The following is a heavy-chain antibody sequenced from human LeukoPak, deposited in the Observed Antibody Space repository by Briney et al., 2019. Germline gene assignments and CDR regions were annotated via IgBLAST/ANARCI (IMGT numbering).Heavy chain of an antibody. Sequence: GGSLRLSCAASGFTFSSYAMSWVRQAPGKGLEWVSAISGSGGSTYYADSVKGRFTISRDNSKNTLYPQMNSLRAEDAAVYYCAKGSIAAAGTHFDYWGQGTLVTVSS. V-gene: IGHV3-23*01. CDR2: ISGSGGST. CDR1: GFTFSSYA. CDR3: AKGSIAAAGTHFDY. J-gene: IGHJ4*02. D-gene: IGHD6-13*01.